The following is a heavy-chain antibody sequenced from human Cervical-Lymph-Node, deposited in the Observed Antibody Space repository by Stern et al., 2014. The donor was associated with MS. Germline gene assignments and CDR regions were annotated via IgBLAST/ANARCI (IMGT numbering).Heavy chain of an antibody. J-gene: IGHJ6*02. V-gene: IGHV5-51*01. Sequence: EVQLVQSGAEVKKPGESLTISCKGFGYSFNIYWIAWVRQRPGKGLEWMGIIYPDDYDPGYSPSFQGQVPFSVDKSISPAYLQWSSLKPSDTATYFCARRGMDVWGQGTSVTVSS. CDR1: GYSFNIYW. CDR3: ARRGMDV. CDR2: IYPDDYDP.